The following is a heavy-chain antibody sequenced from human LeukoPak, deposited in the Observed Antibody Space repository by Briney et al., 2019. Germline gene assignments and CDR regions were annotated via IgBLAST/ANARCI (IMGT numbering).Heavy chain of an antibody. CDR1: GYTFFTYG. V-gene: IGHV1-18*01. Sequence: ASVKVSCKASGYTFFTYGVTWVRQAPGQGLEWMGWISTHNGNTIPQKFQARVTLTTHTSTRTAYMELRSLRSDDTAVYYCARQYGDNSGSLDHWGEGTLVTVPS. D-gene: IGHD4-23*01. J-gene: IGHJ4*02. CDR3: ARQYGDNSGSLDH. CDR2: ISTHNGNT.